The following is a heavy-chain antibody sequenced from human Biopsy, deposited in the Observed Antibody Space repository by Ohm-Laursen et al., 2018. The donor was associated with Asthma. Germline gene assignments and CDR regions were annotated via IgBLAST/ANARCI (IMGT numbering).Heavy chain of an antibody. Sequence: GSSVKVSCKASGGTFSSYAISWVRQAPGQGLEWMGGIIPIFGIANYAQKLQGRVTITEDKSTSTAYMELSSLRSKDTAAYYCARGGGYSSRRYYFDYWGQGTLVTVSS. CDR3: ARGGGYSSRRYYFDY. D-gene: IGHD1-26*01. J-gene: IGHJ4*02. CDR2: IIPIFGIA. CDR1: GGTFSSYA. V-gene: IGHV1-69*17.